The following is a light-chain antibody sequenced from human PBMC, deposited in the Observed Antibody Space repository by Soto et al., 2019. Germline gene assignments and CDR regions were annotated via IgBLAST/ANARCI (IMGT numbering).Light chain of an antibody. V-gene: IGKV3D-20*02. Sequence: EIVLTQSPGTLSLSPGERATLSCRASQSVSSSSLAWYQQKRGQAPRLLIHDASSRATGIPDRFSGSGSGTDFTLTISRLEPEDFAVYYCQQRSNWPITFGQGTRLEI. CDR1: QSVSSSS. CDR2: DAS. CDR3: QQRSNWPIT. J-gene: IGKJ5*01.